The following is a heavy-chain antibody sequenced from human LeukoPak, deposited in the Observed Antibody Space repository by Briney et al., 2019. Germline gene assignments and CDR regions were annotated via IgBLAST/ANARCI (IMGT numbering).Heavy chain of an antibody. J-gene: IGHJ6*02. CDR2: ISAYNGNT. V-gene: IGHV1-18*01. CDR3: AKGRRRFHQKYYYYGMDV. Sequence: GASVKVSCKASGYTFTSYGISWVRQAPGQGLEWMGWISAYNGNTNYAQKLQGRVTMTTDTSTSTAYMELRSLRSDDTAVYYCAKGRRRFHQKYYYYGMDVWGQGTTVTVSS. CDR1: GYTFTSYG. D-gene: IGHD5-12*01.